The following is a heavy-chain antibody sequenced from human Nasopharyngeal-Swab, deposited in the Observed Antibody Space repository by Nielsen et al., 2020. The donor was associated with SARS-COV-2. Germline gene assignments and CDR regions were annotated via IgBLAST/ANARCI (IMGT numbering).Heavy chain of an antibody. D-gene: IGHD3-3*02. J-gene: IGHJ5*02. Sequence: SETLSLTCTVSGGSISSSSYYWGWIRQPPGKGLEWIGSIYYSGSTYYNPSLKSRVTISVDTSKNQFSLKLSSVTAADTAVYYCARPSRHFWSGQDPWFDPWGQGTHVTVSA. CDR1: GGSISSSSYY. CDR3: ARPSRHFWSGQDPWFDP. CDR2: IYYSGST. V-gene: IGHV4-39*01.